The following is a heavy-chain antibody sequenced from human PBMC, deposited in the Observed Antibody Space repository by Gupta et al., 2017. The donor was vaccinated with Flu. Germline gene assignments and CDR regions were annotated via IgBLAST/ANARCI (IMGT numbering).Heavy chain of an antibody. CDR3: AKDRSGNPAIDY. D-gene: IGHD6-13*01. Sequence: EVPLLESWGGVLQPGESRRLSCVVSGLTFIDYAMHWVRQAPGKGLEWLSTVGAGGDRTYYADSVMGRFTISRDNSKNTIYLQMNSLRGDDTAVDYCAKDRSGNPAIDYWGQGALVTVSA. CDR1: GLTFIDYA. J-gene: IGHJ4*02. CDR2: VGAGGDRT. V-gene: IGHV3-23*01.